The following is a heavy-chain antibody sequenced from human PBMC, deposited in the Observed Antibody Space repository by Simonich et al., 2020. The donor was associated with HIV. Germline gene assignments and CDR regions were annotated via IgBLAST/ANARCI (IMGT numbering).Heavy chain of an antibody. V-gene: IGHV1-24*01. Sequence: QVQLVQSGAEVMQPGASVKVSCKVSGHTLSKLSIHCVRQAPGKGLEWMEGFEPKDEAIIYAQKIQGRVTMTEDTSTDTAYMELSSLKSDDTAVYYWAIEQYALDIWGQGTMVTVSS. CDR2: FEPKDEAI. J-gene: IGHJ3*02. CDR3: AIEQYALDI. CDR1: GHTLSKLS.